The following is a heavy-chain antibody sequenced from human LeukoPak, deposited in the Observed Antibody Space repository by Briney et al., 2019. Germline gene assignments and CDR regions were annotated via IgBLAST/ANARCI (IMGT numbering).Heavy chain of an antibody. CDR1: GGSLTSGGSS. J-gene: IGHJ4*02. Sequence: PSETLSLTCTVSGGSLTSGGSSWTWIRQPPGKGLEWIGYIHHSGSTYYNESLKSRVAISIDTSKNQFSLRLTSVTAADTAVYYCARVGSGPLAVTFFDYRGQGALVTVSS. V-gene: IGHV4-30-2*01. CDR3: ARVGSGPLAVTFFDY. D-gene: IGHD2-21*02. CDR2: IHHSGST.